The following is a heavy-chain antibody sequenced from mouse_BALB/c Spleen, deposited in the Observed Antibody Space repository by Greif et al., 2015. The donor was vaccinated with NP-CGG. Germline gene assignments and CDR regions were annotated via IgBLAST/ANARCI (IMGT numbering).Heavy chain of an antibody. J-gene: IGHJ1*01. V-gene: IGHV5-9*02. CDR3: ARRGYDPYWYFDV. CDR2: ISSGGSYT. CDR1: GFAFSSYD. Sequence: DVKLVESGGGLVKPGGSLKLSCAASGFAFSSYDMSWVRQTPEKRLEWVATISSGGSYTYYPDSVKGRFTISRDNARNTLYLQMSSLRSEYTALYYCARRGYDPYWYFDVWRAGTTVTVSS. D-gene: IGHD2-3*01.